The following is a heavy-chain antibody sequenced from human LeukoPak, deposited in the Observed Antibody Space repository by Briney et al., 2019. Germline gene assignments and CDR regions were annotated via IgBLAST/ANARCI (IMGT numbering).Heavy chain of an antibody. CDR2: INPSGGST. Sequence: ASVKVSCKASGYTFTSYAVNWVRQAPGQGLEWMGIINPSGGSTSYAQKFQGRVTMTRDTSTSTVYMEVSSLRSEDTAVYYCARDTAQYDSSGYEFDYWGQGTLVTVSS. CDR1: GYTFTSYA. CDR3: ARDTAQYDSSGYEFDY. V-gene: IGHV1-46*01. D-gene: IGHD3-22*01. J-gene: IGHJ4*02.